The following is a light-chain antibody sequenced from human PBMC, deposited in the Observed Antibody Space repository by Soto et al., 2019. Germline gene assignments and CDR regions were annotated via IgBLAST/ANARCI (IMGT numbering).Light chain of an antibody. Sequence: EIVLTQSPATLSLSPGERATLSCRASQSISSYLAWYQQKPGQAPRLLIYDASNRATGIPARFSGSGSGTDFTLTISRLEPVDFATYYCQQRRDWPPLTFGGGTKVEIK. J-gene: IGKJ4*01. CDR2: DAS. V-gene: IGKV3-11*01. CDR1: QSISSY. CDR3: QQRRDWPPLT.